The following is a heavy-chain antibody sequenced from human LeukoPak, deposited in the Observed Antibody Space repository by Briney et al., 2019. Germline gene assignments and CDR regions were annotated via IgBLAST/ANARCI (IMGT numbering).Heavy chain of an antibody. Sequence: GGSLRLSCAASGFTFSNYAMSWVRQAPGKGLEWVSAISGSASSTYHADSVKGRFTISRDNSKNTLYLQMNSLRAEDTAVYYCAVGAAGLDYWGQGTQVTVSS. CDR2: ISGSASST. CDR3: AVGAAGLDY. J-gene: IGHJ4*02. V-gene: IGHV3-23*01. D-gene: IGHD6-13*01. CDR1: GFTFSNYA.